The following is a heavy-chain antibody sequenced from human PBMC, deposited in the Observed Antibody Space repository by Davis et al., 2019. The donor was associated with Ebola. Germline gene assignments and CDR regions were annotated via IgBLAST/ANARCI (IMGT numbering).Heavy chain of an antibody. V-gene: IGHV1-46*01. J-gene: IGHJ4*02. CDR3: ARVGYQWNYRAFLDY. D-gene: IGHD6-19*01. CDR1: GGTFSSYA. CDR2: INPSGGSP. Sequence: ASVKVSCKASGGTFSSYAISWVRQAPGQGLEWMGMINPSGGSPTYAQKFQGRVTMTGDTSTSTIYMEVTSLSSEDTAVYYCARVGYQWNYRAFLDYWGQGTLVTVSS.